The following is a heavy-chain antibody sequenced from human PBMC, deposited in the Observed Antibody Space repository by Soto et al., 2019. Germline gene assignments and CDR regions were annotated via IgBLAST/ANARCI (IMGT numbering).Heavy chain of an antibody. D-gene: IGHD2-15*01. V-gene: IGHV1-69*01. Sequence: QVQLVQSGAEVRKPGSSVRVSCKASGGSFNRHTISWVRQAPGQGLEWMGGIIPIFGTANHAQKFQGRVTIIADESTSTVYMELRSLRSDDTAVYYCARDGGRGGYCSGGSCYGLGWFDPWGQGTLVTVSS. CDR1: GGSFNRHT. CDR2: IIPIFGTA. CDR3: ARDGGRGGYCSGGSCYGLGWFDP. J-gene: IGHJ5*02.